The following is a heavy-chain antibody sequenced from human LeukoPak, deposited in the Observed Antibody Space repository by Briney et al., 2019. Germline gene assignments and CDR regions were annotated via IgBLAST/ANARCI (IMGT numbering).Heavy chain of an antibody. V-gene: IGHV3-23*01. CDR3: AKDRLGAMMYFDF. Sequence: GGSLRLSCATSGFFVDSNYLTWVRQPPGKGLEWVSAISGSGGSTYYADSVKGRVTISRDNSKNTLYLQVNSLRVEDTAVYYCAKDRLGAMMYFDFWGQGTLVTVSS. D-gene: IGHD1-26*01. CDR1: GFFVDSNY. J-gene: IGHJ4*02. CDR2: ISGSGGST.